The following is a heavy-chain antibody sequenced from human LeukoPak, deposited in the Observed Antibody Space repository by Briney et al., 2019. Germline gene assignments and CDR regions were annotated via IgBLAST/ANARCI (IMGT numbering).Heavy chain of an antibody. CDR2: INPSGGST. D-gene: IGHD6-19*01. Sequence: GASVKVSCKASGYTFTSYYMHWVRQAPGQGLEWMGIINPSGGSTSYAQKFQGRVTMTRDMSTSTVYMELSSLRSEDTAVYYCARVRSSGWYVWPDYDAFDIWGQGTMVTVSS. CDR1: GYTFTSYY. J-gene: IGHJ3*02. CDR3: ARVRSSGWYVWPDYDAFDI. V-gene: IGHV1-46*01.